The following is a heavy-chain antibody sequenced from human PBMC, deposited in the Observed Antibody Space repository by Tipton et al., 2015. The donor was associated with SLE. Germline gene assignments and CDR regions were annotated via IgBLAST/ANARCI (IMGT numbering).Heavy chain of an antibody. J-gene: IGHJ5*02. CDR1: GGSLRSYY. D-gene: IGHD5-18*01. CDR2: IYYTGTTT. V-gene: IGHV4-4*07. CDR3: ARLHGYSYGLNWFDP. Sequence: TLSLTCTVSGGSLRSYYWTWIRQPAGKGLEWIGSIYYTGTTTYYNSFLKSRVTMSVDTSKNQFSLRLTSVMAADTAVYYCARLHGYSYGLNWFDPWGQGTLISVSS.